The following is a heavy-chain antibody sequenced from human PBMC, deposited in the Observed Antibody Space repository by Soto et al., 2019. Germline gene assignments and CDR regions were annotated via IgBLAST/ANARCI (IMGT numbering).Heavy chain of an antibody. Sequence: SETLSLTCAVYGGSFSGYYWSWIRQPPGKGLEWMGEINHSGSTNYNPSLKSRVTISVDTSKNQFSLKLSSVTAADTAVYYCASTYYYGSGSFTDAFDIWGQGTMVTVSS. D-gene: IGHD3-10*01. CDR3: ASTYYYGSGSFTDAFDI. V-gene: IGHV4-34*01. CDR2: INHSGST. CDR1: GGSFSGYY. J-gene: IGHJ3*02.